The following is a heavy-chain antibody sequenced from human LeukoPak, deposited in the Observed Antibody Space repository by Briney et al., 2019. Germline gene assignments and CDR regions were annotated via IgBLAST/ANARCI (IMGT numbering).Heavy chain of an antibody. V-gene: IGHV3-64*01. D-gene: IGHD3-16*02. CDR1: GFTFSSYA. Sequence: GGSLRLSCAASGFTFSSYAMHWVRQAPGKGLEYVSAISSNGGSTYYANSVRGRFTISRDNSKNTLYLQMGSLRAEDMAVYYCARDAFDYVWGSYPVYWGQGTLVTVSS. CDR2: ISSNGGST. J-gene: IGHJ4*02. CDR3: ARDAFDYVWGSYPVY.